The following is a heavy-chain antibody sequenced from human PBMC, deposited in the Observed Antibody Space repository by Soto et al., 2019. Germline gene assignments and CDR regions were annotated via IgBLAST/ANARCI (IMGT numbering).Heavy chain of an antibody. CDR1: GFSFEDSA. J-gene: IGHJ6*02. Sequence: ELVQSGPEAREPGTSVKVSCRASGFSFEDSAVQWVRQGRGQRLEWIGWIVVVNGNTNYAQKFEGRVTLTRDASTSTSHMELTSLSSEDTAVYFCAVTDLPFRPLTEPTENGMDVWGQGTTVTVSS. V-gene: IGHV1-58*01. CDR2: IVVVNGNT. CDR3: AVTDLPFRPLTEPTENGMDV. D-gene: IGHD3-3*02.